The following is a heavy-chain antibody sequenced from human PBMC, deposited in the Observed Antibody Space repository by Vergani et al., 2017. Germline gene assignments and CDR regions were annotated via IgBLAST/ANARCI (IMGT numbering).Heavy chain of an antibody. J-gene: IGHJ4*02. V-gene: IGHV2-5*01. Sequence: QITLKESGPTLVKPTHTLTLTCTFSGFSLSTSGVGVVWIRQPPGKALEWLALIYWNDAKRYSPSLKSRLTITEDTSKNQVILTMTNMDPVDTATYYGAHRREGLGFDYWGQGTLVTVSS. CDR2: IYWNDAK. CDR3: AHRREGLGFDY. D-gene: IGHD1-26*01. CDR1: GFSLSTSGVG.